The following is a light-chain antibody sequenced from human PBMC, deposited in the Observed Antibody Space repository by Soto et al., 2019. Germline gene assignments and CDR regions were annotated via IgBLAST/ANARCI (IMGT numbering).Light chain of an antibody. J-gene: IGKJ1*01. CDR1: QSISSW. Sequence: DIQMTQSPSTLSASVGDRVTITCRASQSISSWLAWYQQKPGKAPKLLIYKASSLESGVPSRFSGSGSGTEFTLTISSLQTDDVATYYCQQYNSYPWTFGKGTKVEIK. CDR3: QQYNSYPWT. CDR2: KAS. V-gene: IGKV1-5*03.